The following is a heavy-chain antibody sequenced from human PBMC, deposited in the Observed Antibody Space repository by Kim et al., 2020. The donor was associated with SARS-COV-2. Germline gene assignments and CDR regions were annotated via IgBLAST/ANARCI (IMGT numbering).Heavy chain of an antibody. V-gene: IGHV3-21*01. CDR2: ISSSSSYI. Sequence: GGSLRLSCAASGFTFSSYSMNWVRQAPGKGLEWVSSISSSSSYIYYADSVKGRFTISRDNAKNSLYLQMNSLRAEDTAVYYCAILRYFDWNVGSIDYWGQGTLVTVSS. D-gene: IGHD3-9*01. J-gene: IGHJ4*02. CDR1: GFTFSSYS. CDR3: AILRYFDWNVGSIDY.